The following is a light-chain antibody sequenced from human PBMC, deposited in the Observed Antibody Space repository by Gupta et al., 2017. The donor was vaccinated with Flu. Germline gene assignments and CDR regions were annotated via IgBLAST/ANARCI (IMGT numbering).Light chain of an antibody. CDR1: QNINRN. CDR3: QQYNEWPLT. Sequence: EIVMTQSPVTLSVSPGESATLSCRASQNINRNLAWYQQQPGQAPRLLISLASTRAPGIPARFSGSGSGTEFALTVSGLQSEDFAVYFCQQYNEWPLTFGGGTRIESK. CDR2: LAS. J-gene: IGKJ4*01. V-gene: IGKV3-15*01.